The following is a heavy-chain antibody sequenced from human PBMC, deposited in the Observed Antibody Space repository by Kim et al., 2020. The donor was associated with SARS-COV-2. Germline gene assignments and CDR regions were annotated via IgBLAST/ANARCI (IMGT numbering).Heavy chain of an antibody. CDR3: ARDLNCSSTSCYDTHYYYYYGMDV. CDR2: INPSGGST. V-gene: IGHV1-46*01. Sequence: ASVKVSCKASGYTFTSYYMHWVRQAPGQGLEWMGIINPSGGSTSYAQKFQGRVTMTRDTSTSTVYMELSSLRSEDTAVYYCARDLNCSSTSCYDTHYYYYYGMDVWGQGTTVTVSS. J-gene: IGHJ6*02. CDR1: GYTFTSYY. D-gene: IGHD2-2*01.